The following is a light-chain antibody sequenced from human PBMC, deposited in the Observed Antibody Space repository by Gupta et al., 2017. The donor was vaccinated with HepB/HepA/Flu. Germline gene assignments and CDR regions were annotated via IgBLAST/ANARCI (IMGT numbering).Light chain of an antibody. J-gene: IGLJ2*01. CDR3: GTWDSSLSAVV. Sequence: SVLTQPPSVSAAPAQKVTISGSGSSSNIGNNYVSWYQQLPGTAPKLLIYDNNKRPSGIPDRFSGSKSGTSATLGITGLQTGDEADYYCGTWDSSLSAVVFGGGTKLTVL. CDR1: SSNIGNNY. CDR2: DNN. V-gene: IGLV1-51*01.